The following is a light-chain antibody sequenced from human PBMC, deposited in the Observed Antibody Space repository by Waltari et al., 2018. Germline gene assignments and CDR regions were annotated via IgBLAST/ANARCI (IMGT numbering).Light chain of an antibody. CDR3: QQYNRWPPIT. Sequence: VMTQSPAILSVSPGERATLPCRASLSIADNLAWYQQKRGQAPRLLIYGASTRATGIPARFTGRGSGTDFTLTISSLQSEDSAVYYCQQYNRWPPITFGQGTRLEI. CDR2: GAS. J-gene: IGKJ5*01. V-gene: IGKV3-15*01. CDR1: LSIADN.